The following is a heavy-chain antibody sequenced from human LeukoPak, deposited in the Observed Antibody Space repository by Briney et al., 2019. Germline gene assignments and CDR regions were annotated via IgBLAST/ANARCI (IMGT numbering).Heavy chain of an antibody. D-gene: IGHD2-2*01. Sequence: ASVKVSCKASGYTFTCYYMHWVRQAPGQGLEWMGWINPNSGGTNYAQKFQGRVTMTRDTSISTAYMELSRLRSDDTAVYYCARDKGYCSSTSCIAYNWFDPWGQGTLVTVSS. CDR3: ARDKGYCSSTSCIAYNWFDP. CDR1: GYTFTCYY. J-gene: IGHJ5*02. CDR2: INPNSGGT. V-gene: IGHV1-2*02.